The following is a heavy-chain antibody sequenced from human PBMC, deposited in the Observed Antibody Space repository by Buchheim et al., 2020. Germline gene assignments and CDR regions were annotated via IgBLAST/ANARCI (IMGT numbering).Heavy chain of an antibody. J-gene: IGHJ6*02. CDR2: IDWDDDK. Sequence: QVTLRESGPALVKPTQTLTLTCTFSGFSLSTSGMCVGWIRQPPGKALEWLARIDWDDDKYYSTSLKTRLTISKDTSKNQVVLTMTNMDPVDTATYYCARIRLGFIESAGIVNSYGMDVWGQGTT. CDR1: GFSLSTSGMC. CDR3: ARIRLGFIESAGIVNSYGMDV. D-gene: IGHD3-10*01. V-gene: IGHV2-70*15.